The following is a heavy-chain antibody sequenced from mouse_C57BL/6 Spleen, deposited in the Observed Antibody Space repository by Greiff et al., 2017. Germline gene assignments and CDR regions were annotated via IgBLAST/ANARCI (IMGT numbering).Heavy chain of an antibody. CDR2: ISDGGSYT. V-gene: IGHV5-4*01. J-gene: IGHJ2*01. CDR1: GFTFSSYA. D-gene: IGHD2-3*01. Sequence: EVQVVESGGGLVKPGGSLKLSCAASGFTFSSYAMSWVRQTPEKRLEWVATISDGGSYTYYPDNVKGRFTISRDNAKNNLYLQMSHLTSEDTAMYYCAREGGWYYFDYWGQGTTLTVSS. CDR3: AREGGWYYFDY.